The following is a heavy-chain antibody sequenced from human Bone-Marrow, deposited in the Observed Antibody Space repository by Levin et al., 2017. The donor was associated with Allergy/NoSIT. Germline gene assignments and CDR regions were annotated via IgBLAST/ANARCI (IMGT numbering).Heavy chain of an antibody. D-gene: IGHD3-3*01. V-gene: IGHV3-9*01. Sequence: PGGSLRLSCVVSGFAFEDFAMHWVRQAPGKGLELVSGVSWNSGTIAYADSVKGRFTVSRDNTKNSVYLQMDGLRSEDTAFYYCTDGRYYDFWSGYFRYWSQGSLVTVSS. CDR1: GFAFEDFA. CDR2: VSWNSGTI. J-gene: IGHJ4*02. CDR3: TDGRYYDFWSGYFRY.